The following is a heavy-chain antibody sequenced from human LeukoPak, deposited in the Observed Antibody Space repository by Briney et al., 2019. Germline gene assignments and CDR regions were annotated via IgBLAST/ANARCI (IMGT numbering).Heavy chain of an antibody. CDR3: ARRRYDYVWGSYRPADY. CDR1: GGSFSGYS. CDR2: INHSGST. Sequence: SETLSLTCAVYGGSFSGYSWSWIRQPPGKGLEWIGEINHSGSTNYNPSLKSRVTISVDTSKNQFSLKLSSVTAADTAVYYCARRRYDYVWGSYRPADYWGQGTLVTVSS. D-gene: IGHD3-16*02. V-gene: IGHV4-34*01. J-gene: IGHJ4*02.